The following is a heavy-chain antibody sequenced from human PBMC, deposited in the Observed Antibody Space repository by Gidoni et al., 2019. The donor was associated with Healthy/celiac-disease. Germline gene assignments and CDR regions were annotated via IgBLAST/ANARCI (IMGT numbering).Heavy chain of an antibody. D-gene: IGHD3-10*01. V-gene: IGHV4-34*01. J-gene: IGHJ6*02. CDR3: ARVGRGLLWFGELLPGPNGMDV. CDR1: SGYY. CDR2: INHSGST. Sequence: SGYYWSWIRQPPGKGLEWIGEINHSGSTNYNPSLKSRVTISVDTSKNQFSLKLSSVTAADTAVYYCARVGRGLLWFGELLPGPNGMDVWGQGTTVTVSS.